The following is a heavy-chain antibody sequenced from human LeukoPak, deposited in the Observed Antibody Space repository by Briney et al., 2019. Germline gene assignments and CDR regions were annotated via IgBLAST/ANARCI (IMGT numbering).Heavy chain of an antibody. CDR3: ASADYYGSGSYPPFDY. D-gene: IGHD3-10*01. Sequence: PSETLSLTCTVSGGSISSYYWSWIRQPPGKGLEWIGYIYYSGSTYYNPSLKSRVTISVDTSKNQFSLKLSSVTAADTAVYYCASADYYGSGSYPPFDYWGQGTLVTVSS. V-gene: IGHV4-59*06. J-gene: IGHJ4*02. CDR2: IYYSGST. CDR1: GGSISSYY.